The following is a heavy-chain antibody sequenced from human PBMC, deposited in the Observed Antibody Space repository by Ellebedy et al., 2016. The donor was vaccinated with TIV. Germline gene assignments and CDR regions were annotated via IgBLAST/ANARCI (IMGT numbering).Heavy chain of an antibody. CDR3: ARDLDTARYYYYGMDV. J-gene: IGHJ6*02. Sequence: ASVKVSCKVSGYTLTELSMHWARQAPGQGLEWMGGIIPLLGVTNYAQTFQGRVTITADESTSTAYMELSSLRSEDTAVYYCARDLDTARYYYYGMDVWGQGTTVTVSS. D-gene: IGHD5-18*01. CDR2: IIPLLGVT. V-gene: IGHV1-69*10. CDR1: GYTLTELS.